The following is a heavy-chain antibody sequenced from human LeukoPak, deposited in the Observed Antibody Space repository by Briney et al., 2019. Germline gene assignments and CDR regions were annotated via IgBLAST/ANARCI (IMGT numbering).Heavy chain of an antibody. D-gene: IGHD3-10*01. J-gene: IGHJ5*02. V-gene: IGHV4-30-2*01. CDR1: GGSISSGGYS. CDR3: ASRGGSGSSGNWFDP. Sequence: SETLSLTCAVSGGSISSGGYSWRWIRQPPGKGLEWIGYIYHSGSTYYNPSLKSRVTISVDRSKNQFSLKLSSVTAADTAVYYCASRGGSGSSGNWFDPWGQGTLVTVSS. CDR2: IYHSGST.